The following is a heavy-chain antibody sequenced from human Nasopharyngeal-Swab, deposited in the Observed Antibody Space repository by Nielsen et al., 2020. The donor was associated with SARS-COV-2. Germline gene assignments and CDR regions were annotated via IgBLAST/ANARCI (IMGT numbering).Heavy chain of an antibody. D-gene: IGHD1-7*01. J-gene: IGHJ6*02. CDR2: ISSSSSYI. CDR1: GFTFSSYG. Sequence: GGSLRLSCAASGFTFSSYGMNWVRQAPGKGLEWVSSISSSSSYIYYADSVKGRFTISRDNAKDSLYLQMNSLRAEDTAVYYCATGAGTTIYYYYGMDVWGQGTTVTVSS. V-gene: IGHV3-21*01. CDR3: ATGAGTTIYYYYGMDV.